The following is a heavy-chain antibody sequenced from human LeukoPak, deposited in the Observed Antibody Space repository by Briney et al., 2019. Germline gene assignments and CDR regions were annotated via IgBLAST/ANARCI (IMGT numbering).Heavy chain of an antibody. CDR1: GFTFSSYA. D-gene: IGHD1-20*01. J-gene: IGHJ3*02. V-gene: IGHV3-48*04. Sequence: GGSLRLSCAASGFTFSSYAMSWVRQAPGKGLEWVSYISSSGSTTHYADSVKGRFTISRDNAKNSLYLQMNSLRAEDTALYYCAKDIFRYITGFQIGAFDIWGQGTMVTVSS. CDR2: ISSSGSTT. CDR3: AKDIFRYITGFQIGAFDI.